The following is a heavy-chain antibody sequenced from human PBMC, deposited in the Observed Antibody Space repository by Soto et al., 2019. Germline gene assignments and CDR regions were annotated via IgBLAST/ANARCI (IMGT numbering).Heavy chain of an antibody. CDR3: ARDRSGYSYGRPFDY. CDR2: IIPIFGTA. J-gene: IGHJ4*02. Sequence: SVKVSCKASGGTFSSYAISWVRQAPGQGLEWMGGIIPIFGTANYAQKFQGRVTITADKSTSTAYMELSSLRSEDTAVYYCARDRSGYSYGRPFDYWGQGTLVTVSS. CDR1: GGTFSSYA. V-gene: IGHV1-69*06. D-gene: IGHD5-18*01.